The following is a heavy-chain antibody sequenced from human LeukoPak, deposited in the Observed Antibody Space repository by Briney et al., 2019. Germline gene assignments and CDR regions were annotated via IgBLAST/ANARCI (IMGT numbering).Heavy chain of an antibody. CDR2: IRSSGDIT. CDR3: ARTRNGYFDY. CDR1: GFTFSDYY. V-gene: IGHV3-11*04. Sequence: GGSLRLSCAASGFTFSDYYMSWILQAPEKGLEWVSYIRSSGDITYYADSVKGRFTISRDNAKNSLYLQMNSLRAEDTAVYYCARTRNGYFDYWGQGTLVTVSS. J-gene: IGHJ4*02. D-gene: IGHD2-2*01.